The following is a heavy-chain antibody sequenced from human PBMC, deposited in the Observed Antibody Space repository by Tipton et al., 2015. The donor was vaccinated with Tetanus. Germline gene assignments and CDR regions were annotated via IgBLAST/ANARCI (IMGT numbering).Heavy chain of an antibody. CDR3: VNFATS. Sequence: SLRLSCAASGFNFKTLGINWVRQAPGKGLEWISYISSSGTTMYYADSVKGRFTISKDNAKNSPFLQMNSLRDEDTAVYYCVNFATSWGQGTLVTVSS. CDR2: ISSSGTTM. J-gene: IGHJ5*02. V-gene: IGHV3-48*02. CDR1: GFNFKTLG.